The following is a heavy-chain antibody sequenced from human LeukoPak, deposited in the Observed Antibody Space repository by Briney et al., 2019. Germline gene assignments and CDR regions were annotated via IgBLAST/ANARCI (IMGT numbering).Heavy chain of an antibody. J-gene: IGHJ4*02. CDR3: ARTVVAATLAFDY. V-gene: IGHV4-59*01. CDR2: IYYSGST. D-gene: IGHD2-15*01. Sequence: PSETLSLTCTVSGGSISSYYWSWIRQPPGKGLEWIGYIYYSGSTNYNPSLKSRVTISVDTSKNQFSLKLSSATAADTAVYYCARTVVAATLAFDYWGQGTLVTVSS. CDR1: GGSISSYY.